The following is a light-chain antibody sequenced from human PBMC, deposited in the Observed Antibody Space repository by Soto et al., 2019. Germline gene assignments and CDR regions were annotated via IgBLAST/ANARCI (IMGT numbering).Light chain of an antibody. J-gene: IGKJ4*02. Sequence: DIQMTQSPSSLSASVGDRVTITCRASQSISSYLNWYQQKPGKATKLLIYAASSLQSGVPSRFSGSGSGTDITLTIGSLQPEDFATYYCQQSYSTPHTFGGGTKVEIK. V-gene: IGKV1-39*01. CDR2: AAS. CDR1: QSISSY. CDR3: QQSYSTPHT.